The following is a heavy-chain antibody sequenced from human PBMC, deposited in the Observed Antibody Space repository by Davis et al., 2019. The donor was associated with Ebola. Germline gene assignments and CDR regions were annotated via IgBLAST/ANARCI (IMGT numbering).Heavy chain of an antibody. Sequence: PSETLSLTCTVSGDSITSRDYYWSWIRQPPGKGLEWIGYIYYNGDTYYNPSLKSRVIMSIDTYTNQFSLKLTSVTAADTAVYFCARGYGGDNWGQGTLVTVSS. CDR2: IYYNGDT. CDR3: ARGYGGDN. V-gene: IGHV4-30-4*08. CDR1: GDSITSRDYY. D-gene: IGHD3-16*01. J-gene: IGHJ4*02.